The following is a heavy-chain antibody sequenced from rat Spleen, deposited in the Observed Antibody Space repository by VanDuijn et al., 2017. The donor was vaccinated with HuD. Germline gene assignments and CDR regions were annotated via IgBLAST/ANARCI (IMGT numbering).Heavy chain of an antibody. D-gene: IGHD1-2*01. V-gene: IGHV5-31*01. J-gene: IGHJ2*01. Sequence: EVKLVESGGGLVQPGRSLKLSCTASGFNFKDYWMGWVRQAPGKGLEWVASITNTGGSTYYPDSVKGRFTISRDNAKSTLYLQMDSLRSEDTATYYCATNYYSSFGFAYWGQGVMVTVSS. CDR1: GFNFKDYW. CDR3: ATNYYSSFGFAY. CDR2: ITNTGGST.